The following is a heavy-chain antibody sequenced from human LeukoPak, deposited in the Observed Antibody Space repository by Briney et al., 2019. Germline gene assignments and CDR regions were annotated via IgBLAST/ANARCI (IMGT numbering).Heavy chain of an antibody. CDR2: ITRSSIYI. J-gene: IGHJ4*02. Sequence: GGSLRLSCAASGFTFSSYSMNWVRQAPGKGLEWVSCITRSSIYIYYADSVKGRFTISRDNAKNSLYLQMNSLRAEHTAVYYCAKERSYYYDSSGYYYFDYWGQGTLVTVSS. V-gene: IGHV3-21*01. D-gene: IGHD3-22*01. CDR1: GFTFSSYS. CDR3: AKERSYYYDSSGYYYFDY.